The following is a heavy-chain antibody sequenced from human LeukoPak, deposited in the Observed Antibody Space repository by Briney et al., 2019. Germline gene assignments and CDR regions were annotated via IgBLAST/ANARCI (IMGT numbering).Heavy chain of an antibody. CDR1: EYTFTSYY. V-gene: IGHV1-46*01. CDR2: INPSGGST. Sequence: ALVKVSCKASEYTFTSYYMHWVRQAPGQGLEWMGIINPSGGSTSYAQKFQGRVTMTRDMSTSTVYMELSSLRSEDTAVYYCARDSIPCSSTSCYKYFQHWGQGTLVTVSS. J-gene: IGHJ1*01. CDR3: ARDSIPCSSTSCYKYFQH. D-gene: IGHD2-2*02.